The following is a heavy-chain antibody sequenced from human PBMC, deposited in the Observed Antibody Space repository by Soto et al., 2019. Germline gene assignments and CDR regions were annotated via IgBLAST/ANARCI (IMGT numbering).Heavy chain of an antibody. CDR1: GYTFTSYG. J-gene: IGHJ4*02. V-gene: IGHV1-18*01. D-gene: IGHD6-13*01. CDR2: INTFSSST. Sequence: QDQLVQSGAEVKEPGASVKISCKTSGYTFTSYGISWVRQAPGQGLEWMGWINTFSSSTNYAQKYQGRVTMTTDTYARTAYMELRGLLSDDTAIYYCAKYTTREQQLRVDYGGQGTLVTVTS. CDR3: AKYTTREQQLRVDY.